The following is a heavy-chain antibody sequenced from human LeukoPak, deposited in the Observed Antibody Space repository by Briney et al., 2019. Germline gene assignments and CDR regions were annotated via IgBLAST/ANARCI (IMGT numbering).Heavy chain of an antibody. Sequence: SETLSLTCAVYGESFSDYYWSWIRQPPGKGLEWIGEINHRGSTTYSPSLKSRVTISVDTSKNQFSLQLNSVTPEDTAVYYCARAANYYDSSGYHPPNLDYWGQGTLVTVSS. CDR2: INHRGST. D-gene: IGHD3-22*01. CDR3: ARAANYYDSSGYHPPNLDY. V-gene: IGHV4-34*01. CDR1: GESFSDYY. J-gene: IGHJ4*02.